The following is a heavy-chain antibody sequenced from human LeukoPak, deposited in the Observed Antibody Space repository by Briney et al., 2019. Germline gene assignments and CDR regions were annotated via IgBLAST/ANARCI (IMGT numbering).Heavy chain of an antibody. Sequence: GGSLRLSCAASGFTFSDYYMSWIRQAPGKGLEWVSYISSSSSYTNYADSVKGRFTISRDNAKNSLYLQMNSLRAEDTAVYYCAREAEYSSSSWRFDYWGQGTLVTVST. D-gene: IGHD6-6*01. J-gene: IGHJ4*02. CDR1: GFTFSDYY. CDR2: ISSSSSYT. V-gene: IGHV3-11*06. CDR3: AREAEYSSSSWRFDY.